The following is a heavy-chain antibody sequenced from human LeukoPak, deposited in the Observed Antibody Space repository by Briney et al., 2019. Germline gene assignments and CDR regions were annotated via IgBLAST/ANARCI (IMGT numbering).Heavy chain of an antibody. CDR2: INHSGST. V-gene: IGHV4-34*01. D-gene: IGHD5-18*01. CDR3: ARYITAMAYYFDY. CDR1: GGSFSGYY. J-gene: IGHJ4*02. Sequence: PSETPSLTCAVYGGSFSGYYWSWIRQPPGKGLEWIGEINHSGSTNYNPSLKSRVTISVDTSKNQFSLKLSSVTAADTAVYYCARYITAMAYYFDYWGQGTLVTVSS.